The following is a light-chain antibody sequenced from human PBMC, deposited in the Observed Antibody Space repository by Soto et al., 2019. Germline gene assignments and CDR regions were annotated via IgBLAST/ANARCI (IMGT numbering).Light chain of an antibody. CDR2: DAS. CDR1: QSISSY. V-gene: IGKV3-11*01. J-gene: IGKJ3*01. CDR3: QQRSNWPLT. Sequence: EIVLTQSPATLSLSPGERATLSCRASQSISSYLAWYQQKPGQAPRLLIYDASSRATGIPPRFSGSGSGTDFTLTISSLEPEDSAVYYCQQRSNWPLTFGPGTKVDIK.